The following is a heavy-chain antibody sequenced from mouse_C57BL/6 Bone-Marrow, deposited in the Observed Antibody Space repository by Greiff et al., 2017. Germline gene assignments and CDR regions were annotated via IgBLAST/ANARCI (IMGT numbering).Heavy chain of an antibody. J-gene: IGHJ2*01. CDR3: TTEYYGSSYRFDD. CDR2: IDPENGDT. Sequence: VQLQQSGAELVRPGASVKLSCTASGFNIQDDYMHWVKQRPEQGLEWIGWIDPENGDTEYASKFQGKATITADTSSNTAYLQLSSLTSEDTAVYYCTTEYYGSSYRFDDWGQGTTLTVSS. V-gene: IGHV14-4*01. CDR1: GFNIQDDY. D-gene: IGHD1-1*01.